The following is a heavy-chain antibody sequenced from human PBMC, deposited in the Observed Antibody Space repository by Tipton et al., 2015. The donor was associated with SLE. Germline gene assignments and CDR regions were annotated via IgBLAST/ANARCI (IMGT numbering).Heavy chain of an antibody. V-gene: IGHV4-30-4*08. J-gene: IGHJ6*02. CDR3: ARAARGPISVFGVVIRDYYGMDV. D-gene: IGHD3-3*01. CDR2: IYYTGST. Sequence: TLSLTCTVSGDSISSGDYYWSWIRQPPGKGLEWIGYIYYTGSTYYKTALKSRVTISLDTSKNQFSLNLSSVTAADTALYYCARAARGPISVFGVVIRDYYGMDVWGRGTTVTVSS. CDR1: GDSISSGDYY.